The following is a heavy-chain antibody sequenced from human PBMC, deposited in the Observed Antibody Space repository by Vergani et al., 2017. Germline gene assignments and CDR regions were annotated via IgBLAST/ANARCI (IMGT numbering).Heavy chain of an antibody. V-gene: IGHV5-51*01. CDR1: GYTFTSYY. J-gene: IGHJ4*02. D-gene: IGHD3-22*01. CDR2: IYPGDSDT. CDR3: ARSDSSGYYYY. Sequence: VQLVQSGAEVKKPGASVKVSCKASGYTFTSYYMHWVRQAPGQGLEWMGIIYPGDSDTRYSPSFQGQVTISADKSIRTAYLQWSSLKASDTAMYYCARSDSSGYYYYWGQGTLVTVSS.